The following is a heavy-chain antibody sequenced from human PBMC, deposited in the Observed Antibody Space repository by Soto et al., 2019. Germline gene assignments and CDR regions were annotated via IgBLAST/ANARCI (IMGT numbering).Heavy chain of an antibody. CDR1: GGSISSSSYY. V-gene: IGHV4-30-4*08. J-gene: IGHJ5*02. Sequence: SETLSLTCTVSGGSISSSSYYWSWIRQHPGKGLEWIGYIYYSGSTYYNPSLKSRVTISGDTSKNQFSLKLSSVTAADTAVYYCAGDGGYYYDSSGFAWFDPWRQGTLVTVSS. CDR2: IYYSGST. CDR3: AGDGGYYYDSSGFAWFDP. D-gene: IGHD3-22*01.